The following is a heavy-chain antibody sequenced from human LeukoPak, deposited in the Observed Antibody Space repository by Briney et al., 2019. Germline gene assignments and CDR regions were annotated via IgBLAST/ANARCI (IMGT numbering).Heavy chain of an antibody. Sequence: ASVKVSCKASGGTFSSYAISWVRQAPGQGLEWMGWINPNSGGTNYAQKFQGRVTMTRDTSISTAYMELSRLRSDDTAVYYCARVRVDIVATVGYFDYWGQGTLVTVSS. CDR1: GGTFSSYA. CDR3: ARVRVDIVATVGYFDY. D-gene: IGHD5-12*01. V-gene: IGHV1-2*02. J-gene: IGHJ4*02. CDR2: INPNSGGT.